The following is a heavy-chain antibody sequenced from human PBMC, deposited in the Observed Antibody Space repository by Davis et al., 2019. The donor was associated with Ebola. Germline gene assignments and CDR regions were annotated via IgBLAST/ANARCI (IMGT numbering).Heavy chain of an antibody. CDR2: IYYSGST. D-gene: IGHD3-10*01. J-gene: IGHJ5*02. CDR1: GGSISSGDYY. V-gene: IGHV4-30-4*01. CDR3: ARDRGRFNWFDP. Sequence: SETLSLTCTVSGGSISSGDYYWSWIRQPPGKGLEWIGYIYYSGSTYYNPSLKSRVTISVDTSKNQFSLKLSSVTAADTAVYYCARDRGRFNWFDPWGQGTLVTVSS.